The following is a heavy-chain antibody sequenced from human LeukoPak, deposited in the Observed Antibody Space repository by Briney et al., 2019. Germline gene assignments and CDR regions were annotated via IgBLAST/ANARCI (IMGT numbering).Heavy chain of an antibody. CDR1: GFTFSSYW. J-gene: IGHJ6*02. CDR2: IKQDGSEK. D-gene: IGHD6-19*01. V-gene: IGHV3-7*01. Sequence: GGPLRLSCAASGFTFSSYWMSWVRQAPGKGLEGVANIKQDGSEKYYVDSVKGRFTISRDNAKNSLYLQMNSLRAEDTAVYYCARVRGGGSSGWYLDYYGMDVWGQGTTVTVSS. CDR3: ARVRGGGSSGWYLDYYGMDV.